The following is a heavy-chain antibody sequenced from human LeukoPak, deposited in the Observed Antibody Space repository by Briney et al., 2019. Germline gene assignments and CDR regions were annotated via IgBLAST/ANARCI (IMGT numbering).Heavy chain of an antibody. D-gene: IGHD2-15*01. J-gene: IGHJ5*02. CDR3: ARGRLGCSGGSCYRPEYNWFDP. CDR1: GYTFTSYA. V-gene: IGHV1-3*01. Sequence: ASVKVSCKASGYTFTSYAMHWVRQAPGQRLEWMGWINVGNGNTKYSQKFQGRVTITRDTSASTAYMELSSLRSEDTAVYYCARGRLGCSGGSCYRPEYNWFDPWGQGTLVTVSS. CDR2: INVGNGNT.